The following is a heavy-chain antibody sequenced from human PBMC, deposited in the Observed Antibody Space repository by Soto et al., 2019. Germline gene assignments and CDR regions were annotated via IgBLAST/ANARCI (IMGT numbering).Heavy chain of an antibody. D-gene: IGHD3-22*01. V-gene: IGHV4-30-4*01. CDR3: AANDSGYYPGAFDF. J-gene: IGHJ4*02. CDR1: GGSISSGDYY. CDR2: IYYSGST. Sequence: SETLSLTCTVSGGSISSGDYYWSWIRQPPGKGLEWIGYIYYSGSTYYNPSLKSRVTISVDTSKNQFSLKLSSVTAADTAVYYCAANDSGYYPGAFDFWGQGSLVTGSS.